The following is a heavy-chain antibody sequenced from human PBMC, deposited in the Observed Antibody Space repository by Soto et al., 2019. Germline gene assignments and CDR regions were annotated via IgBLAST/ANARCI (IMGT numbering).Heavy chain of an antibody. Sequence: GASVKVSCKASGYTFTSYGISWVRQAPGQGLEWMGWISAYSGNKNYAQKLQGRVTMTTDTSTSTAYMELRSLRSDDTAVYYCARDTAMALPDAWGQGALVTVSS. V-gene: IGHV1-18*01. CDR1: GYTFTSYG. D-gene: IGHD5-18*01. J-gene: IGHJ4*02. CDR2: ISAYSGNK. CDR3: ARDTAMALPDA.